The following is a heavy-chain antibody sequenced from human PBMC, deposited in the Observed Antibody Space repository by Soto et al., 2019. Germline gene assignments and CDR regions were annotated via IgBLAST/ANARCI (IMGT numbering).Heavy chain of an antibody. V-gene: IGHV1-69*06. Sequence: ASVKVSCKASGGTFSSYAISWVRQAPGQGLEWMGGIIPIFGTANYAQKFQGRVTITADKSTSTAYMELSSLRSEDTAVYYCASRYRSGGMDVWGQGTTVTVSS. J-gene: IGHJ6*02. CDR1: GGTFSSYA. CDR3: ASRYRSGGMDV. D-gene: IGHD1-1*01. CDR2: IIPIFGTA.